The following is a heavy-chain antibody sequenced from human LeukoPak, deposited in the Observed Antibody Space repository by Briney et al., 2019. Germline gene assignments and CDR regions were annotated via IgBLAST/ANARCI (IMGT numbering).Heavy chain of an antibody. CDR2: ISSSSSYI. CDR3: ATHRGQFASGSYLQS. Sequence: GGSLRLSCAASGFTFSSYSMNWVRQAPGKGLGWVSSISSSSSYIYYADSVKGRFTISRDNSKEMLYLQMNGLRVEDTAMYYCATHRGQFASGSYLQSWGQGTLVTVPS. J-gene: IGHJ4*02. CDR1: GFTFSSYS. V-gene: IGHV3-21*01. D-gene: IGHD3-10*01.